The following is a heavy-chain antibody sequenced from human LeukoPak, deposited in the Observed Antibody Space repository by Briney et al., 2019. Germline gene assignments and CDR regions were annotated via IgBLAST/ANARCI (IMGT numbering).Heavy chain of an antibody. CDR1: GASIRSYY. CDR2: IYHSGST. Sequence: SQTLSLTCTVSGASIRSYYWGWVRQSPGKGLEWIGYIYHSGSTNYNPSLRSRVAISVDTSKSQFSLNLNSVTAADTAVYYCAWIISATGTGGYYFNYWGQGTLVTVSS. J-gene: IGHJ4*02. V-gene: IGHV4-59*08. CDR3: AWIISATGTGGYYFNY. D-gene: IGHD6-13*01.